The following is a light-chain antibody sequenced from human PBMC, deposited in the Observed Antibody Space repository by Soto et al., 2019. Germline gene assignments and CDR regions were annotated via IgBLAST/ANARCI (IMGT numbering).Light chain of an antibody. CDR1: PSVSSSY. V-gene: IGKV3-20*01. Sequence: EIVLTQSPGTLSLSPGERGTLSRRASPSVSSSYLAWYQQKPGQAPRLLIYGASSRATCIPDRFSGSGSGTDFTLTISRLEPEDFAVYYCQQYGSSLFTFGPGTKVDIK. CDR2: GAS. CDR3: QQYGSSLFT. J-gene: IGKJ3*01.